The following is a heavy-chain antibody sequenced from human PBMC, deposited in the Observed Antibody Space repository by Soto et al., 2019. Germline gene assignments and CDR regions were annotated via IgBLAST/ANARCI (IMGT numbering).Heavy chain of an antibody. J-gene: IGHJ4*02. D-gene: IGHD2-15*01. CDR3: ARDGCSGGSCYFDY. V-gene: IGHV3-21*01. Sequence: EVQLVESGGGLVKPGGSLRLSCAASGFTFSSYSMNRVRQAPGKGLEWVSSISSSSSYIYYADSVKGRFTISRDNAKNSLYLQMNSLRAEDTAVYYCARDGCSGGSCYFDYWGQGTLVTVSS. CDR1: GFTFSSYS. CDR2: ISSSSSYI.